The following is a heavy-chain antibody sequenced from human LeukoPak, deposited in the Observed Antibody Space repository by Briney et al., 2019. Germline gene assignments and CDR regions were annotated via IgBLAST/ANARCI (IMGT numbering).Heavy chain of an antibody. J-gene: IGHJ5*02. CDR3: ARTGTPTADWFDP. V-gene: IGHV1-2*02. D-gene: IGHD1-1*01. Sequence: ASVKVSCKASGYTFTGYYMHWVRQAPGQGLEWMGWINPNSGAANCAQSFQGRVTMTRDTSISTAYMELIRLRSDDTAFYYCARTGTPTADWFDPWGQGTLVTVSS. CDR1: GYTFTGYY. CDR2: INPNSGAA.